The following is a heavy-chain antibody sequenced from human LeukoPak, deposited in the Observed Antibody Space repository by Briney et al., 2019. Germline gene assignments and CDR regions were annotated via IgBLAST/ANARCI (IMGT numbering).Heavy chain of an antibody. V-gene: IGHV4-34*01. CDR3: ARGMAVAGRGNWFDP. D-gene: IGHD6-19*01. CDR1: GGSFSGYY. CDR2: INHGGST. Sequence: SETLSLTCAVYGGSFSGYYWSWIRQPPGKGLEWIGEINHGGSTNYNPSLKSRVTISVDTSKNQFSLKLTSVTAADTAVYYCARGMAVAGRGNWFDPWGRGTLVTVSS. J-gene: IGHJ5*02.